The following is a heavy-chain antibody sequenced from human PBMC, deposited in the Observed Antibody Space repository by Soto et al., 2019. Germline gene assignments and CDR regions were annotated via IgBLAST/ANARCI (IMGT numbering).Heavy chain of an antibody. CDR2: IRGSGGST. CDR1: GFTFSSYA. Sequence: EVQLLESGGGLVQPGGSLRLSCAASGFTFSSYAMSWVRQAPGKGLEWVSAIRGSGGSTYYADSVKGRFTISRDNSKNTLYLQMNSLRAEDTDVYYCAKERDYRGYAFDIWGQGTMVTVSS. D-gene: IGHD4-17*01. V-gene: IGHV3-23*01. J-gene: IGHJ3*02. CDR3: AKERDYRGYAFDI.